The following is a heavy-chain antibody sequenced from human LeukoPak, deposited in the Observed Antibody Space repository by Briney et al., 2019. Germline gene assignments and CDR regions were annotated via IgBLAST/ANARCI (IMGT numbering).Heavy chain of an antibody. CDR3: ARGSIVVVVAATLGDY. CDR2: ISSSGSTI. D-gene: IGHD2-15*01. Sequence: GGSLRLSCAASGFTFSSYEMNWVRQAPGKGLEWVSYISSSGSTIYYADSVKGRFTISRDNAKNSLYLQMNSLRAEDTAVYYCARGSIVVVVAATLGDYWGQGTLATVSS. V-gene: IGHV3-48*03. J-gene: IGHJ4*02. CDR1: GFTFSSYE.